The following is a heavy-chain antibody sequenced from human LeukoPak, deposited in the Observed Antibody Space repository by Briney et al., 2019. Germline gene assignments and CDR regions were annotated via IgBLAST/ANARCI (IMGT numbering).Heavy chain of an antibody. CDR2: IYSGGST. J-gene: IGHJ4*02. D-gene: IGHD1-26*01. Sequence: GGSLRLSCAASGFTFSSNYMSWVRQAPGKGLEWVSVIYSGGSTYYAESVKGRFTISRDNSKNTLFLQMNSLRAEDTAVYYCASQPSGSYYDAYDYWGQGTLVTVSS. CDR1: GFTFSSNY. CDR3: ASQPSGSYYDAYDY. V-gene: IGHV3-66*04.